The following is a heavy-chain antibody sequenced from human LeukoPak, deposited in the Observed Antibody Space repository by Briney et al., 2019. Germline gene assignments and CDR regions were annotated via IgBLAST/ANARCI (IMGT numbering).Heavy chain of an antibody. CDR1: GYTFTSYY. D-gene: IGHD3-3*01. Sequence: GASVKVSCKASGYTFTSYYMHWVRQAPGQGLEWMGIINPSGGSTSYAQKFQGRVTMTRDTSTSTVYMELSSLRSEDTAVYYCARANYDFWSGYYTPYQGYIDYWGQGTLVTVSS. CDR3: ARANYDFWSGYYTPYQGYIDY. CDR2: INPSGGST. V-gene: IGHV1-46*01. J-gene: IGHJ4*02.